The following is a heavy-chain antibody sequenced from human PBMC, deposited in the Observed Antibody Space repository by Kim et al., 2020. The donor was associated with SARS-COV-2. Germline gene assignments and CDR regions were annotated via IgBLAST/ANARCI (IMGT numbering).Heavy chain of an antibody. J-gene: IGHJ4*02. CDR2: IYPGDSDT. CDR1: GYSFTSYW. Sequence: GESLKISCKGSGYSFTSYWIGWVRQMPGKGLEWMGIIYPGDSDTRYSPSFQGQVTISADKSISTAYLQWSSLKASDTAMYYCARLGGYCSGGSCYSGEGVDYWGQGTLVTVSS. D-gene: IGHD2-15*01. V-gene: IGHV5-51*01. CDR3: ARLGGYCSGGSCYSGEGVDY.